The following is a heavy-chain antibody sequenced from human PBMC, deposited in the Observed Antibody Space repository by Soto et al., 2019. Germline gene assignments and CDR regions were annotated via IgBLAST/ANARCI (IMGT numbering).Heavy chain of an antibody. J-gene: IGHJ5*02. CDR1: GFTVSSNY. CDR2: IYSGGST. D-gene: IGHD2-2*01. CDR3: AGVGYCSSTSCSRFDP. Sequence: PGGSLRLSCAASGFTVSSNYMSWVRQAPGKGLEWVSVIYSGGSTYYADSVKGRFTISRDNSKNTLYLQMNSLRAEDTAVYYCAGVGYCSSTSCSRFDPWGQGTLVTVSS. V-gene: IGHV3-66*01.